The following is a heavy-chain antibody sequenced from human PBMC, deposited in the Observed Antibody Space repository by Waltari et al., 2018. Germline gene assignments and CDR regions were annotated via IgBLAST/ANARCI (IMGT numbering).Heavy chain of an antibody. V-gene: IGHV1-69*12. CDR3: AREVGATPVDWFDP. J-gene: IGHJ5*02. CDR2: IIPIFGTA. CDR1: GGTFRRPA. Sequence: QVPRVQYGAEVKKTGSSVKTSSTSSGGTFRRPAITTVRQAPGQGLEWMGGIIPIFGTANYAQKFQGRVTITADESTSTAYMELSSLRSEDTAVYYCAREVGATPVDWFDPWGQGTLVTVSS. D-gene: IGHD1-26*01.